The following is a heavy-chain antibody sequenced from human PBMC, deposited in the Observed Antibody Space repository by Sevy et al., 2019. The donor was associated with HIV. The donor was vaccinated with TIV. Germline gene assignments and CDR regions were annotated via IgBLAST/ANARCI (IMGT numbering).Heavy chain of an antibody. J-gene: IGHJ4*02. CDR2: INQDGSTQ. Sequence: GGSLRLSCAASGFTLNAYWMHWVRQAPGKGLEWLANINQDGSTQYYAASVKGRFTISRDNAKNLVYLQMYTMRPEDTGLYYCARAIAAGAGFWGQGTLVTVSS. D-gene: IGHD6-13*01. V-gene: IGHV3-7*01. CDR1: GFTLNAYW. CDR3: ARAIAAGAGF.